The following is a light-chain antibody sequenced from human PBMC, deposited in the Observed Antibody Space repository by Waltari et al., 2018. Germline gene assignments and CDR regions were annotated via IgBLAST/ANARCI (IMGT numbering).Light chain of an antibody. J-gene: IGKJ5*01. V-gene: IGKV3-11*01. CDR2: DAS. CDR1: QSIVDA. CDR3: QQRRNWPLS. Sequence: VLTQSPATLSLSPGDRAALSCRASQSIVDAIAWYQQRPGQTPRLLIYDASNRAPGIPARFSGSGSGTDFTLTISSLEPEDFAVYYCQQRRNWPLSFGLGTRLEIK.